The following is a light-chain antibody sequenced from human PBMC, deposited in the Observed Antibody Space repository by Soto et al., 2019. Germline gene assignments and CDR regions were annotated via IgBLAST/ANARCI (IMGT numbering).Light chain of an antibody. CDR2: GNS. Sequence: QSVLTQPPSVSGAPGQRVTISCTGSSSNIGAGYDVHWYQQLPGTAPKLLIYGNSNRPSGVPDRFSGSKSGTSASLAITGLQAEDEADYYCQSYDSSLSGSNVVSGGGTQLTVL. V-gene: IGLV1-40*01. CDR3: QSYDSSLSGSNVV. CDR1: SSNIGAGYD. J-gene: IGLJ2*01.